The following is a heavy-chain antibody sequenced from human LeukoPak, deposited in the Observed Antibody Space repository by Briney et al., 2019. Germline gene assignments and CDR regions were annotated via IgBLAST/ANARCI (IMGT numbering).Heavy chain of an antibody. CDR2: ISGSGGST. D-gene: IGHD3-10*01. Sequence: GGSLRLSCAASGFTFSSYAMSWVRQAPGKWLEWVSAISGSGGSTYYADSVKGRFTISRDNSKNTLYLQMNSLRAEDTAVYYCAKSAYGSGSYSSDRDSRDWGQGTLVSVSS. CDR1: GFTFSSYA. CDR3: AKSAYGSGSYSSDRDSRD. V-gene: IGHV3-23*01. J-gene: IGHJ4*02.